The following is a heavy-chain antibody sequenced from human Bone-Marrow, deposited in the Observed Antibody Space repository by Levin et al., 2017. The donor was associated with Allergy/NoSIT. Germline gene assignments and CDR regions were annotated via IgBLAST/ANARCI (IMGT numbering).Heavy chain of an antibody. CDR3: AREDSYKYSSDQSGFDY. V-gene: IGHV2-70*04. CDR1: GFSLSTSGMR. J-gene: IGHJ4*02. CDR2: IDWDDDK. D-gene: IGHD6-19*01. Sequence: SGPTLVKPTQTLTLTCTFSGFSLSTSGMRVSWIRQPPGKALEWLARIDWDDDKYYNISLKTRLTISKDTSKNQVVLTMTNVDPVDTATYFCAREDSYKYSSDQSGFDYWGQGTLVTVSS.